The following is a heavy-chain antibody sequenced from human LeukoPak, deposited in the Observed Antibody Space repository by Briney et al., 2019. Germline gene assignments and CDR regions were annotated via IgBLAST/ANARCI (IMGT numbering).Heavy chain of an antibody. J-gene: IGHJ5*02. CDR1: GYSISSGYY. CDR2: IYHSGST. D-gene: IGHD3-22*01. V-gene: IGHV4-38-2*02. CDR3: ARSPYIVSGSGYYRNWFDP. Sequence: SETLSLTCTVSGYSISSGYYWGWIRQPPGKGLEWIGSIYHSGSTYYNPSLKSRVTISVDTSKNQFSLKLSSVTAADTAVYYCARSPYIVSGSGYYRNWFDPWGQGTLVTVSS.